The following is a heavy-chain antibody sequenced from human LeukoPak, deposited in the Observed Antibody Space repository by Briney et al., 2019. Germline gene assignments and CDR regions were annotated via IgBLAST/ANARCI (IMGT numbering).Heavy chain of an antibody. D-gene: IGHD3-22*01. CDR1: GFTFSSYS. CDR2: ISSSSSYI. Sequence: GGSLRLSCAASGFTFSSYSMNWVRQAPGKGLEWVSSISSSSSYIYYADSVKGRFTISRDNAKNSLYLQMNSLRAEDTAVYYSARDPNYYDSSGYYRDAFDIWGQGTMVTVSS. J-gene: IGHJ3*02. CDR3: ARDPNYYDSSGYYRDAFDI. V-gene: IGHV3-21*01.